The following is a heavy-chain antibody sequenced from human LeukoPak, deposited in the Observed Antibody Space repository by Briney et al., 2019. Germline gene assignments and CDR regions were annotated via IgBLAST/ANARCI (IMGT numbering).Heavy chain of an antibody. V-gene: IGHV3-30*02. CDR1: GFTFSSYG. D-gene: IGHD3-9*01. J-gene: IGHJ4*02. CDR2: IRYDGSNK. Sequence: GGSLRLSCAASGFTFSSYGVHWVRQAPGKGLEWVAFIRYDGSNKYYADSVKGRFTISRDNSKNTLYLQMNSLRAEDTAVYYCAKAPGYYDILTGYSAAPGFGGVDYWGQGTLVTVSS. CDR3: AKAPGYYDILTGYSAAPGFGGVDY.